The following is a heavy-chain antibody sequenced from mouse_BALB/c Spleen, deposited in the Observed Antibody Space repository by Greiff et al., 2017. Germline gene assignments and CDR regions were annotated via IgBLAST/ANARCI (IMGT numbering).Heavy chain of an antibody. CDR2: IDPANGNT. V-gene: IGHV14-3*02. CDR3: ATDYYGSSYFDY. CDR1: GFNIKDTY. Sequence: EVKLMESGAELVKPGASVKLSCTASGFNIKDTYMHWVKQRPEQGLEWIGRIDPANGNTKYDPKFQGKATITADTSSNTAYLQLSSLTSEDTAVYYCATDYYGSSYFDYWGQGTTLTVSS. D-gene: IGHD1-1*01. J-gene: IGHJ2*01.